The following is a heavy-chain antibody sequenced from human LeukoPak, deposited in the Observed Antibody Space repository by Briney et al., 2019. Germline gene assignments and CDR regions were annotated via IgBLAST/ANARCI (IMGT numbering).Heavy chain of an antibody. CDR2: ISYDGSNK. J-gene: IGHJ4*02. D-gene: IGHD2-15*01. CDR1: GFTFSIYA. V-gene: IGHV3-30-3*01. Sequence: PGRSLRLSCAASGFTFSIYAMHWVRQAPGKGLEWVAVISYDGSNKYYADSVKGRFTISRDDSKNTLYLQMDNLRPEDTAVYYCAGGLLGCRRGSCYPTDYWGQGTLVIVSS. CDR3: AGGLLGCRRGSCYPTDY.